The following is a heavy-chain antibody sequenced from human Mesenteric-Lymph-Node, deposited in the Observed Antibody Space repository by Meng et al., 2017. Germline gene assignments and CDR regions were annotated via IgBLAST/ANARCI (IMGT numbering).Heavy chain of an antibody. Sequence: GESLKISCAASGFTFSSYWMSWVRQAPGKGLEWVANIKQDGSEKYYVDSAKGRFTISRDNAKNSLYLQMNSLRAEDTAVYYCARDHGPSGGFDPWGQGTLVTVSS. V-gene: IGHV3-7*01. CDR1: GFTFSSYW. J-gene: IGHJ5*02. D-gene: IGHD3-10*01. CDR2: IKQDGSEK. CDR3: ARDHGPSGGFDP.